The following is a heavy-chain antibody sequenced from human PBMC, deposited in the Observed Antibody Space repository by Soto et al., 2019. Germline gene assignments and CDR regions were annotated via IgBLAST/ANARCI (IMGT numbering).Heavy chain of an antibody. J-gene: IGHJ5*01. CDR2: ISSYNGNK. CDR3: ERDLWQRLVDS. CDR1: GYTLTSYG. D-gene: IGHD6-25*01. Sequence: QVQLVQSGAEVKKPGASVKVSCKASGYTLTSYGISWVRQAPGQGLEWVGWISSYNGNKKYAQKLQGRVSKTTDTSTREAYMELRSLRSSDTAVDYWERDLWQRLVDSWGQGTLVTVSS. V-gene: IGHV1-18*01.